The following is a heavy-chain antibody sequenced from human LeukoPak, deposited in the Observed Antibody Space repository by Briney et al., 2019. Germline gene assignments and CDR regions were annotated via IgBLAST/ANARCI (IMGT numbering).Heavy chain of an antibody. J-gene: IGHJ5*02. Sequence: PGGSLRLSCAASGFTFSSYSMNWVRQAPGKGLEWVSSISSSSSYIYYADSVKGRFAISRDNAKNSLYLQMNSLRAEDTAVYYCARDSTSGGTIFGVVTLNWFDPWGQGTLVTVSS. V-gene: IGHV3-21*01. D-gene: IGHD3-3*01. CDR2: ISSSSSYI. CDR3: ARDSTSGGTIFGVVTLNWFDP. CDR1: GFTFSSYS.